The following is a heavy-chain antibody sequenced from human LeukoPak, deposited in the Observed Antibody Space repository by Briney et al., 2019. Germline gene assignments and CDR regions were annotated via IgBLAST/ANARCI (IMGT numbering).Heavy chain of an antibody. D-gene: IGHD6-19*01. CDR2: ISYDGSNK. CDR3: AKDMVPQWLVRDYYYYGMDV. V-gene: IGHV3-30*18. Sequence: PGRSLRLSCAASGFTFSSYGMHWVSHAPGKGLEWVAEISYDGSNKYYADSVKGRFTISRDNSKNTLYLQMNSLRAEDTAVYYCAKDMVPQWLVRDYYYYGMDVWGQGTTVTVSS. CDR1: GFTFSSYG. J-gene: IGHJ6*02.